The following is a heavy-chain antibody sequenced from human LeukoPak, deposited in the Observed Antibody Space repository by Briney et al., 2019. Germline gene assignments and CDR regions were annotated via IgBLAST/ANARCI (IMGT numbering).Heavy chain of an antibody. CDR1: GFTFSSYA. CDR2: ISGSDGGT. V-gene: IGHV3-23*01. J-gene: IGHJ4*02. D-gene: IGHD2/OR15-2a*01. CDR3: AKDSAKKYDDY. Sequence: GGSLRLSCAASGFTFSSYAMSWVRQAPGKGLEWVSGISGSDGGTNYADSVKGRFTISRENSKNTLYLQMNSLRAEDTAVYYCAKDSAKKYDDYWGQGTLVTVSS.